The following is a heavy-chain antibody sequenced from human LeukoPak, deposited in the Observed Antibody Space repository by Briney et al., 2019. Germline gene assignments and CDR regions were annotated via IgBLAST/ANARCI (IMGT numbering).Heavy chain of an antibody. CDR2: ISGSGSST. CDR3: AKKIIAAVGPNGFDC. J-gene: IGHJ4*02. Sequence: GGSLRLSCTASGFTFTNYAMSWVRQAPGKGLEWVSAISGSGSSTYYADSVKGRFTISRDNSKNTLYLQMNSLRAEDTAVYYCAKKIIAAVGPNGFDCWGQGTLVTVSS. V-gene: IGHV3-23*01. CDR1: GFTFTNYA. D-gene: IGHD6-13*01.